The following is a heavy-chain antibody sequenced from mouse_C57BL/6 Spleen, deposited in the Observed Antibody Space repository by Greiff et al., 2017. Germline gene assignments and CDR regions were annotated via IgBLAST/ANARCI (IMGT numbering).Heavy chain of an antibody. CDR2: ISDGGSYT. Sequence: EVKLMESGGGLVKPGGSLKLSCAASGFTFSSYAMSWVRQTPEKRLEWVATISDGGSYTYYPDNVKGRFTISRDNAKNNLYLQMSHLKSEDTAMYYCARDKGYYGAMDYWGQGTSVTVSS. CDR1: GFTFSSYA. D-gene: IGHD1-1*01. J-gene: IGHJ4*01. V-gene: IGHV5-4*01. CDR3: ARDKGYYGAMDY.